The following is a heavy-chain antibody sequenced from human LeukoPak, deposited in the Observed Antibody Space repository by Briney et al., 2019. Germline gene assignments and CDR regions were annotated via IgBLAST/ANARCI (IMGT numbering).Heavy chain of an antibody. Sequence: GGSLRLSCSVSGFTFSSVAFRWVRQAPGKGLEYVSAVSGNGVSTYHADSVKGRFTISRDNSKNTVYLQMTSLRAEDTAVYYCIKGQCISTSCRPVFCGQGTLVTVSS. V-gene: IGHV3-64D*06. CDR3: IKGQCISTSCRPVF. CDR2: VSGNGVST. J-gene: IGHJ4*02. D-gene: IGHD2-2*01. CDR1: GFTFSSVA.